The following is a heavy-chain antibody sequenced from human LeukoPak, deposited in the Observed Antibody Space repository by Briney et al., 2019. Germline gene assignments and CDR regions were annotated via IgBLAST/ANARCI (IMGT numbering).Heavy chain of an antibody. J-gene: IGHJ4*02. CDR1: GFTVSSNY. Sequence: GGSLRLSCAASGFTVSSNYMSWVRQAPGKGLEWVSVIYSGGSTYYADSVKGRFTISRDNSKNTLYLQMNSLRAEDTAVYYCAGDSGSYPLGFDYWGQGTLVTVSS. CDR2: IYSGGST. CDR3: AGDSGSYPLGFDY. D-gene: IGHD1-26*01. V-gene: IGHV3-66*02.